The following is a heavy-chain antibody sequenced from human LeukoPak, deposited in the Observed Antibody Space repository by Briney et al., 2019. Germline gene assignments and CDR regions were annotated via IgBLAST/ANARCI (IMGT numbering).Heavy chain of an antibody. CDR2: ISGSGGST. CDR1: GFTFSSYA. Sequence: GGSLRLSCAASGFTFSSYAMSWVRQAPGKGLEWVSAISGSGGSTYYADSAKGRFTISRDNSKNTLYLQMNSLRAEDTAVYYCAKDRWFGELSTYWGQGTLVTVSS. J-gene: IGHJ4*02. CDR3: AKDRWFGELSTY. D-gene: IGHD3-10*01. V-gene: IGHV3-23*01.